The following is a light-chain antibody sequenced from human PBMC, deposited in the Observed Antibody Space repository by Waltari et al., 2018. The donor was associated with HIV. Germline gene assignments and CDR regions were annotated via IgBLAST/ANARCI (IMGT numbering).Light chain of an antibody. CDR3: AVWDDSLSGRV. V-gene: IGLV1-47*01. Sequence: QSVLTQPPSASGTPGQRVTISCSGSNPNIGSNYVSWYQHLPGTTPNLRIYRNSQRPSGGRDRSSGSKSGTSASLAISGLRSEDEADDYCAVWDDSLSGRVFGGGTKLTVL. CDR1: NPNIGSNY. J-gene: IGLJ3*02. CDR2: RNS.